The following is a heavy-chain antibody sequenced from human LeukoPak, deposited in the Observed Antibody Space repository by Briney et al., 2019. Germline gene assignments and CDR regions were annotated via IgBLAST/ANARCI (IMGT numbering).Heavy chain of an antibody. Sequence: SETLSLTCTVSGGSISSYYWSWIRQPPGKGLEWIGSIYYSGSTYYNPSLKSRVTISVDTSKNQFSLKLSSVTAADTAVYYCASKDGYYSPSDYWGQGTLVTVSS. D-gene: IGHD4-17*01. V-gene: IGHV4-59*05. J-gene: IGHJ4*02. CDR2: IYYSGST. CDR3: ASKDGYYSPSDY. CDR1: GGSISSYY.